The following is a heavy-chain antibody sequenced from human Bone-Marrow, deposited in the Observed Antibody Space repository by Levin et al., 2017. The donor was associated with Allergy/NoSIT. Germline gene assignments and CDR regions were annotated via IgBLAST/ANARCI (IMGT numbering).Heavy chain of an antibody. Sequence: PGGSLRLSCAASGFTVSDNYMSWMRQAPGKGLEWVSVIYGYSGGPTYHADSVKGRFTISRDISKNTLYLEMNSLRAEDTAVYYCVRDRRDAGLYWGQGALVTVSS. CDR2: IYGYSGGPT. V-gene: IGHV3-53*01. J-gene: IGHJ4*02. D-gene: IGHD2-8*01. CDR3: VRDRRDAGLY. CDR1: GFTVSDNY.